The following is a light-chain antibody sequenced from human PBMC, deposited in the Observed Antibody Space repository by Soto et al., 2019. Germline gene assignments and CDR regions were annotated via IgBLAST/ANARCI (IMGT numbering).Light chain of an antibody. CDR3: QQYDNYKPLT. CDR2: DAS. V-gene: IGKV1-5*01. CDR1: QSISSW. J-gene: IGKJ4*01. Sequence: DIQLTQSPAFLSASVGDRVTITCRASQSISSWLAWYQQKPGKAPKLLIFDASSLESGTPSRFSGRRSGTQFTLTINGLQPDDFATYYCQQYDNYKPLTFGGGTKV.